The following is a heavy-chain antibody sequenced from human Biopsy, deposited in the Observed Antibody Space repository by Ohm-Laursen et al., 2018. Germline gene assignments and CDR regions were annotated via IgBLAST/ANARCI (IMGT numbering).Heavy chain of an antibody. V-gene: IGHV4-4*07. CDR2: IYSNGNT. CDR1: GGSINGHF. Sequence: SDTLSLTCTVSGGSINGHFWSWVRQPAGKGLEWIGRIYSNGNTNYNPSLKSRVSMSVDTSKNHFSLNLTSVTAADTAVYYCARDEGLLRAFDIWGQGTLGTVSS. J-gene: IGHJ3*02. CDR3: ARDEGLLRAFDI. D-gene: IGHD1-26*01.